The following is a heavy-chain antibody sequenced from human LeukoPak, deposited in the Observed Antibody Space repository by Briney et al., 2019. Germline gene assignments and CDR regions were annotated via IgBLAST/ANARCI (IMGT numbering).Heavy chain of an antibody. J-gene: IGHJ6*04. CDR2: IIPIFGTA. V-gene: IGHV1-69*06. Sequence: ASVKVSCKASGYTFTSYGISWVRQAPGQGLEWMGGIIPIFGTANYAQKFQGRVTITADKSTSTAYMELSSLRSEDTAVYYCAKRDNVYYYYGMDVWGKGTTVTVSS. D-gene: IGHD1-14*01. CDR1: GYTFTSYG. CDR3: AKRDNVYYYYGMDV.